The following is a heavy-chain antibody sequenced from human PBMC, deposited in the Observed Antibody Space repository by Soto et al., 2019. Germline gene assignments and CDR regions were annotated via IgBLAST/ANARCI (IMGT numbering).Heavy chain of an antibody. CDR3: AHRYCSTTSCRRFDY. D-gene: IGHD2-2*01. J-gene: IGHJ4*02. V-gene: IGHV2-5*02. CDR1: GLALSTSGVG. CDR2: IYWDDAK. Sequence: QITLKESGPTLVKPTQTLTLTCTFSGLALSTSGVGVGWIRQPPGKALEWLALIYWDDAKRYSPSLKSRLTIXRDXPXSQVVLTMTNMDPVDTATYYCAHRYCSTTSCRRFDYWGQGTLVTVSS.